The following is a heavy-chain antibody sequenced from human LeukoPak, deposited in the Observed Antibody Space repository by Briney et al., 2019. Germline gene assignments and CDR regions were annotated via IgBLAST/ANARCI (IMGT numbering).Heavy chain of an antibody. J-gene: IGHJ4*02. Sequence: PGGSLRLSCAAPGFTFSSYWMHWVRQAPGKGLVWVSRVNSDGSSTRYADSVKGRFTISRDNAKNTLYLQMNSLRAEDTAVYYCARAFNSGLSANDYWGQGTLVTVSS. CDR1: GFTFSSYW. CDR2: VNSDGSST. D-gene: IGHD6-19*01. V-gene: IGHV3-74*01. CDR3: ARAFNSGLSANDY.